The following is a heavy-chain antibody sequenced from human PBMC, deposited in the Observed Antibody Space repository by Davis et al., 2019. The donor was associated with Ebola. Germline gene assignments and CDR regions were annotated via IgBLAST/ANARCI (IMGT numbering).Heavy chain of an antibody. J-gene: IGHJ4*02. V-gene: IGHV4-59*12. CDR1: GGSISSYY. Sequence: GSLRLSCTVSGGSISSYYWSWIRQPPGKGLEWIGYIYYSGSTNYNPSLKSRVTISVDTSKNQFSLKLSSVTAAETAVYYCARGYRRFLGELSFGYWGQGTLVTVSS. CDR2: IYYSGST. D-gene: IGHD3-16*02. CDR3: ARGYRRFLGELSFGY.